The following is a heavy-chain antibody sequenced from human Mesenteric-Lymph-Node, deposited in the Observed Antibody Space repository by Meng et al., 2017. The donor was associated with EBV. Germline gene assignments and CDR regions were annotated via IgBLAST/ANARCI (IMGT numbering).Heavy chain of an antibody. D-gene: IGHD6-13*01. CDR1: GYTFTSYD. Sequence: QVQLVQSGAEVKKPXASVKVSGKASGYTFTSYDINWVRQATGQGLEWMGWMNPNSGNTGYAQKFQGRFTMTRNTSISTAYMELSSLRSEDTAVYYCARVAAAGTGDWFDPWGQGTLVTVSS. CDR2: MNPNSGNT. CDR3: ARVAAAGTGDWFDP. J-gene: IGHJ5*02. V-gene: IGHV1-8*01.